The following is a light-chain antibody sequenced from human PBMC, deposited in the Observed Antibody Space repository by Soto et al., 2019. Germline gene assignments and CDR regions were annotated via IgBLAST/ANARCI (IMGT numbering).Light chain of an antibody. V-gene: IGLV2-8*01. J-gene: IGLJ1*01. CDR2: EVS. Sequence: QSALTQPPSASGSPGQSVTISCTGTSSDVGGYNDVSWYQQHPGKAPKVVIYEVSKRPSGVPDRFSGSKSGNTASLTVSGLEAEDEADYYCTSYVGGNNHYVFGTGTKVTVL. CDR3: TSYVGGNNHYV. CDR1: SSDVGGYND.